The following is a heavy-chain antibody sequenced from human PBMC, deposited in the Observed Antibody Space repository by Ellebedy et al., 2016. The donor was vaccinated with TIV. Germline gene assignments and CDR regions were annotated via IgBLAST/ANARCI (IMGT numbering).Heavy chain of an antibody. V-gene: IGHV3-23*01. CDR3: AKDQEVVRGRHAWASRYYGMDV. J-gene: IGHJ6*02. D-gene: IGHD3-10*01. Sequence: GGSLRLSXAASGFTFSSYAMSWVRQAPGKGLEWVSAISGSGGSTYYADSVKGRFTISRDNSKNTLYLQMNSLRAEDTAVYYCAKDQEVVRGRHAWASRYYGMDVWGQGTTVTVSS. CDR2: ISGSGGST. CDR1: GFTFSSYA.